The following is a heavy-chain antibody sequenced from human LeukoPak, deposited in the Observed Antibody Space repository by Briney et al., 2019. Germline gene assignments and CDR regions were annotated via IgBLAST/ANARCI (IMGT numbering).Heavy chain of an antibody. CDR3: ARARGIAVAGPWYYFDY. V-gene: IGHV1-69*06. J-gene: IGHJ4*02. CDR1: VGTFSSYA. CDR2: IIPIFGTA. D-gene: IGHD6-19*01. Sequence: SVKASCKASVGTFSSYAISWVRQAPGQGLEWMGGIIPIFGTANYAQKFQGRVTITADKSTSTAYMELSSLRSEDTAVYYCARARGIAVAGPWYYFDYWGQGTLVTASS.